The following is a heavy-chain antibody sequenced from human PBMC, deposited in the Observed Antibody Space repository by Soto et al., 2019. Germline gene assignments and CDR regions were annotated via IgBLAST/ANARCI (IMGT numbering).Heavy chain of an antibody. J-gene: IGHJ4*02. Sequence: LRLSCAASGFTFSSCGMHWVRQAPGKGLEWVAVISYDGSNKYYADSVKGRFTISRDNSKNTLYLQMNSLRAEDTAVYYCAKDASGYDNFFDYWGQGTLVTVSS. CDR1: GFTFSSCG. D-gene: IGHD5-12*01. CDR2: ISYDGSNK. V-gene: IGHV3-30*18. CDR3: AKDASGYDNFFDY.